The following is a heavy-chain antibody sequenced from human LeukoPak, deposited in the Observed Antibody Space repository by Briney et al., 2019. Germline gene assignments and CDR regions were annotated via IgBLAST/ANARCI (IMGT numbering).Heavy chain of an antibody. Sequence: PGGSLRLSCAASGFTFSSYSMNWVRQAPGKGLEWASSISSSSSYIYYADSVKGRFTISRDNAKNSLYLQMNSLRAEDTAVYYCARDLSFYRDILTGYYKGGYYFDYWGQGTLVTVSP. J-gene: IGHJ4*02. V-gene: IGHV3-21*04. D-gene: IGHD3-9*01. CDR3: ARDLSFYRDILTGYYKGGYYFDY. CDR2: ISSSSSYI. CDR1: GFTFSSYS.